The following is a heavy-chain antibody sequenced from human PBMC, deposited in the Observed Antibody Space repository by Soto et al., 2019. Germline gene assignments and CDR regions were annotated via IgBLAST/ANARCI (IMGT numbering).Heavy chain of an antibody. CDR2: ISYDGSNK. Sequence: QVQLVESGGGVVQPGRSLRLSCAASGFTFSSYGMHWVRQAPGKGLEWVAVISYDGSNKYYADSVKGRFTISRDNSKNTLYLQMNSLRAEDTAVYYCANDPAGCWYAFDIWGQWTMVTFSS. V-gene: IGHV3-30*18. CDR3: ANDPAGCWYAFDI. D-gene: IGHD6-13*01. CDR1: GFTFSSYG. J-gene: IGHJ3*02.